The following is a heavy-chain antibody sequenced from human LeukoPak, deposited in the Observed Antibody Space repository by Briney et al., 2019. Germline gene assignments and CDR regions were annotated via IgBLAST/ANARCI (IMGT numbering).Heavy chain of an antibody. D-gene: IGHD3-22*01. V-gene: IGHV3-48*03. CDR2: ISSSGSTI. Sequence: QPGGSLRISCAASGFTFSSYEMNWVRLAAGKGLEWVSHISSSGSTIYYADSVKGRFTISRDNAKNSLYLQMNSLRAEDTAAYYCAREDHDNGFDIWGQGTMVTVSS. CDR3: AREDHDNGFDI. J-gene: IGHJ3*02. CDR1: GFTFSSYE.